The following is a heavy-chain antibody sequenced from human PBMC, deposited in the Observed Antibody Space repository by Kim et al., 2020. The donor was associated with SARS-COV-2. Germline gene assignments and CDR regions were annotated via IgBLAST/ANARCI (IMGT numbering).Heavy chain of an antibody. CDR1: GFTFSDYY. CDR2: ISSSSSYT. J-gene: IGHJ4*02. Sequence: GGSLRRSCAASGFTFSDYYMSWIRQAPGKGLEWVSYISSSSSYTNYADSVKGRFTISRDNAKNSLYLQMNSLRAEDTAVYYCARDTIAAAYYFDYWGQGTLVTVSS. D-gene: IGHD6-13*01. V-gene: IGHV3-11*05. CDR3: ARDTIAAAYYFDY.